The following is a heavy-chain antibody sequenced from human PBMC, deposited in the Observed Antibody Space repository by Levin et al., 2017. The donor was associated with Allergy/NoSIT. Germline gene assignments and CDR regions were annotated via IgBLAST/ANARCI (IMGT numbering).Heavy chain of an antibody. CDR1: GDSVSSTSAA. CDR3: ARGTSSWWGNNWYFDR. D-gene: IGHD6-13*01. V-gene: IGHV6-1*01. J-gene: IGHJ2*01. Sequence: SETLSLTCAISGDSVSSTSAAWNWIRQSPSRGLEWLGRTYYRSKWYNDYAVSVKSRITINPDTSKNQFSLQLNSVTPEDTAVYYCARGTSSWWGNNWYFDRWGRGTLVTVSS. CDR2: TYYRSKWYN.